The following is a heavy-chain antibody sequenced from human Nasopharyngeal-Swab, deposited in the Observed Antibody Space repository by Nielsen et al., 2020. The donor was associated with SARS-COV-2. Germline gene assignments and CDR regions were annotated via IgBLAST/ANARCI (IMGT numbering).Heavy chain of an antibody. Sequence: SETLSLTCTVSGGSISSSSYYWGWIRQPPGKGLEWIGSIYYSGSTSYNPSLKSRVTISVDTSKNQFSLKLSSVTAADTAVYYCARHLSRTFYYGSGVRDFDFWGQGTLVTVSS. D-gene: IGHD3-10*01. V-gene: IGHV4-39*01. CDR2: IYYSGST. J-gene: IGHJ4*02. CDR3: ARHLSRTFYYGSGVRDFDF. CDR1: GGSISSSSYY.